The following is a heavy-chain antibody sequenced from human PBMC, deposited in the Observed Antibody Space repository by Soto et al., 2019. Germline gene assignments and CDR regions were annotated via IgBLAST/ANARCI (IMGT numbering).Heavy chain of an antibody. CDR3: ARVVGDTADY. J-gene: IGHJ4*02. CDR1: GFSLTTSGMC. Sequence: SGPTLVNPTQTLTLTCTFSGFSLTTSGMCVTWIRQPPGKALEWLALIDWDDDKYYSTSLKTRVTISKDTSKNRVVLTMTNMDPVDTATYYCARVVGDTADYWGQGTQVTAPQ. CDR2: IDWDDDK. D-gene: IGHD1-26*01. V-gene: IGHV2-70*01.